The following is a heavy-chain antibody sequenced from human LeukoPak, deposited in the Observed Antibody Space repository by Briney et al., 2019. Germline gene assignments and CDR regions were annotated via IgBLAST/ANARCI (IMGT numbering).Heavy chain of an antibody. D-gene: IGHD5-24*01. J-gene: IGHJ4*02. CDR2: ISYDGSNK. CDR3: ARSPGPMPASTIYYFDY. V-gene: IGHV3-30*03. Sequence: GGSLRLSCAASGFTFSSYGMHWVRQAPGKGLEWVAVISYDGSNKYYADSVKGRFTISRDNSKNTLYLQMNNLRAEDTAVYYCARSPGPMPASTIYYFDYWGQGALVTVSA. CDR1: GFTFSSYG.